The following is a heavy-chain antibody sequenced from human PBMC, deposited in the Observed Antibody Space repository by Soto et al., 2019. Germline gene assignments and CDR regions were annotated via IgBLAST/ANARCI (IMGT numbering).Heavy chain of an antibody. V-gene: IGHV3-30*18. CDR3: AKELYDYVWGSYRKINWFDP. Sequence: GGSLRLSCAASGFTFSSYGMHWVRQAPGKGLEWVAVISYDGSNKYYADSVKGRFTISRDNSKNTLYLQMNSLRAEDTAVYYCAKELYDYVWGSYRKINWFDPWGQGTLVTVSS. CDR1: GFTFSSYG. CDR2: ISYDGSNK. J-gene: IGHJ5*02. D-gene: IGHD3-16*02.